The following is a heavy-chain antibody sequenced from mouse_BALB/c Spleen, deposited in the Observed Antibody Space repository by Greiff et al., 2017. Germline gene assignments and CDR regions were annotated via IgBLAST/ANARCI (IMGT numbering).Heavy chain of an antibody. J-gene: IGHJ2*01. D-gene: IGHD1-2*01. V-gene: IGHV5-6-5*01. Sequence: EVKLMESGGGLVKPGGSLKLSCAASGFTFSSYAMSWVRQTPEKRLEWVASISSGGSTYYPDSVKGRFTISRDNARNILYLQMSSLRSEDTAMYYCAIRRDFYYWGQGTTLTVSS. CDR1: GFTFSSYA. CDR2: ISSGGST. CDR3: AIRRDFYY.